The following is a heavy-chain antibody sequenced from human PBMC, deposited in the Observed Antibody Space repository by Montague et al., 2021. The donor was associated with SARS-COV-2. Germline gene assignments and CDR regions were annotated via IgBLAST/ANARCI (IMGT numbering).Heavy chain of an antibody. Sequence: SETLSLTCTVSGGSISTYYWNWIRQFPGKGLEWIGYIDYSGSTXXXPSXQGRVIISVERSKIQFSLKLNSVTAAGTAIYYCARLPYDNSYGMDVWGQGTTVTVS. CDR3: ARLPYDNSYGMDV. V-gene: IGHV4-59*01. D-gene: IGHD3-9*01. CDR1: GGSISTYY. J-gene: IGHJ6*02. CDR2: IDYSGST.